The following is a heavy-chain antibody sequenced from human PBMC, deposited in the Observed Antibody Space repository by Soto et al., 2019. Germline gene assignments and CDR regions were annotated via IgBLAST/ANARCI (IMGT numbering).Heavy chain of an antibody. J-gene: IGHJ4*02. D-gene: IGHD6-13*01. V-gene: IGHV1-2*02. Sequence: VASVKVSCKASGYTFTGHYMHWVRQAPGQGFEWMGWINPNSGGTNYAQKFQGRVTMTRDTSISTAYMELNRLRSDDTAVFYCAREYSSTWYPFDYWGQGTLVTVSS. CDR1: GYTFTGHY. CDR2: INPNSGGT. CDR3: AREYSSTWYPFDY.